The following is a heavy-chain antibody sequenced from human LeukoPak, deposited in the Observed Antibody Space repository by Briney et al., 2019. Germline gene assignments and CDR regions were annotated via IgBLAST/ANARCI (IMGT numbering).Heavy chain of an antibody. CDR1: GGSISSYY. D-gene: IGHD3-10*01. CDR2: IYTSGST. CDR3: ASQLWFGELFNDY. J-gene: IGHJ4*02. Sequence: SETLSLTCTVSGGSISSYYWSWIRQPAGKGLEWIGRIYTSGSTNYNPSLKSRVTISVDRSKNQFSLKLSSATAADTAVYYCASQLWFGELFNDYWGQGTLVTVSS. V-gene: IGHV4-4*07.